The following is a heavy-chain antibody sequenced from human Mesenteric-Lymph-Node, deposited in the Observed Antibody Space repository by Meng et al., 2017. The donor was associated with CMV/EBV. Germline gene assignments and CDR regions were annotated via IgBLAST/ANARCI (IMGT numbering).Heavy chain of an antibody. J-gene: IGHJ5*02. CDR3: ARDPSQIYWFDP. Sequence: ASVKVSCKASGYTFSDFSMHWVRQAPGQGLEWMGWMKPNSDGANYAQKFQGRVTMTRDTSISTAYMELSRLKSDDTAVYYCARDPSQIYWFDPWGQGTLVTVSS. CDR2: MKPNSDGA. D-gene: IGHD2/OR15-2a*01. V-gene: IGHV1-2*02. CDR1: GYTFSDFS.